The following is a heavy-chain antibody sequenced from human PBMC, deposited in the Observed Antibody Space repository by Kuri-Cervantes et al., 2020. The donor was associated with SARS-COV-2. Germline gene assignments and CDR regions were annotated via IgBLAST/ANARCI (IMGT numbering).Heavy chain of an antibody. V-gene: IGHV1-69*04. Sequence: SVKVSCKASGGTFSSYAISWVRQAPGQGLEWMGRIIPILGTANYAQKFQGRVTITADKSTSTAYMELSSLRSEDTAVYYCARMALLQNDAFDIWGQGTMVTVSS. CDR1: GGTFSSYA. J-gene: IGHJ3*02. CDR2: IIPILGTA. D-gene: IGHD1-26*01. CDR3: ARMALLQNDAFDI.